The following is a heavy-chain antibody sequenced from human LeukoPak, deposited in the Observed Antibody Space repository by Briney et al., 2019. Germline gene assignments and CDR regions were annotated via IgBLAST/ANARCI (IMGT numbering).Heavy chain of an antibody. CDR1: GGSISHYY. J-gene: IGHJ6*02. D-gene: IGHD4-17*01. CDR2: IYYSGTT. CDR3: AREDPQTTVPEGMDV. Sequence: SETLSLTGTVSGGSISHYYWSWIRQSPGKGLEWIGYIYYSGTTNYNPSLKSRVTISVDTSRNQFSLQLRSVTAADTAVYYCAREDPQTTVPEGMDVWGQGTTVIVSS. V-gene: IGHV4-59*01.